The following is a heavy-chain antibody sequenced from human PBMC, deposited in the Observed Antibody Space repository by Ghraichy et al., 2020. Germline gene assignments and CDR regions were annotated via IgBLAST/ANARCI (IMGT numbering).Heavy chain of an antibody. CDR3: AISSPKAYCGGDCYSEGSFDY. CDR2: IYSGGST. V-gene: IGHV3-53*01. CDR1: GFTVSSNY. D-gene: IGHD2-21*02. Sequence: GGSLRLSCAASGFTVSSNYMSWVRQAPGKGLEWVSVIYSGGSTYYADSVKGRFTISRDNSKNTLYLQMNSLRAEDTAVYYCAISSPKAYCGGDCYSEGSFDYWGQGTLVTVSS. J-gene: IGHJ4*02.